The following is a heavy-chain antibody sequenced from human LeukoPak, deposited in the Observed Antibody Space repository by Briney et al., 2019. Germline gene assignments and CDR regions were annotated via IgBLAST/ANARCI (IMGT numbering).Heavy chain of an antibody. J-gene: IGHJ4*02. Sequence: ASVKVSCKASGYTXTRYFIHWVRQAPGRGLEWMGTINPSGGSTGYAQKFQGRVTMTRDTSTSTVYMELSSLRSEDTAVYYCAREGGGGIDIEPSFDYWGQGTLVTVSS. CDR2: INPSGGST. CDR3: AREGGGGIDIEPSFDY. D-gene: IGHD2-15*01. CDR1: GYTXTRYF. V-gene: IGHV1-46*01.